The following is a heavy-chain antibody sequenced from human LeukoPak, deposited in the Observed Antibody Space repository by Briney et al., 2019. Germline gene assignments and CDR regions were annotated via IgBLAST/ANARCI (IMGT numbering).Heavy chain of an antibody. CDR1: GFTFSSYG. J-gene: IGHJ4*02. Sequence: GGSLRLSCAASGFTFSSYGVHWVRQAPGKGLEWVAVIWYDGSNKYYADSVKGRFTISRDNSKNTMYLQMNSLRAEDTAVYYCARVPSGTLNLDPYFDYWAREPWSPSPQ. CDR2: IWYDGSNK. D-gene: IGHD1-1*01. CDR3: ARVPSGTLNLDPYFDY. V-gene: IGHV3-33*01.